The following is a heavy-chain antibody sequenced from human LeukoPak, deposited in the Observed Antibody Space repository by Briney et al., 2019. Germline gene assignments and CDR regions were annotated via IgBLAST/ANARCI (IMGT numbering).Heavy chain of an antibody. CDR2: FDPEDGET. Sequence: ASVKVSCKVSGYTPTELSIHWVRQAPGKGLEWMGGFDPEDGETIYAQKFQGRVTMTEDTSTDTAYMELSSLRSEDTAVYYCATLSHSFGYLSNFDYWGQGTLVTVSS. D-gene: IGHD5-18*01. CDR3: ATLSHSFGYLSNFDY. V-gene: IGHV1-24*01. J-gene: IGHJ4*02. CDR1: GYTPTELS.